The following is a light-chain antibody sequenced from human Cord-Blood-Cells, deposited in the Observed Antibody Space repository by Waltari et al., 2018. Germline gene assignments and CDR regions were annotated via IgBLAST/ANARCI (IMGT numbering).Light chain of an antibody. CDR1: QSVSSY. Sequence: EIVLTQSPATLSLSPGERATLSCRANQSVSSYLAWYQQKPGQAPRLLIYDASNRATGIPDRFSGSGSGTDFTLTISSLEPEDFAVYYCQQRSNFGQGTKLEIK. J-gene: IGKJ2*01. V-gene: IGKV3-11*01. CDR3: QQRSN. CDR2: DAS.